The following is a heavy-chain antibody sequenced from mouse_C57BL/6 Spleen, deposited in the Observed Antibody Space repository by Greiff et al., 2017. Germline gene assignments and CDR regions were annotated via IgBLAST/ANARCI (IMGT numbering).Heavy chain of an antibody. J-gene: IGHJ4*01. D-gene: IGHD2-5*01. Sequence: VQLQQSGPELVKPGASVKISCKASGYSFTDYNMNWVKQSNGKSLEWIGVINPNYGTTSYNQKFKGKATLTVDPSSSTAYLQLNNQTSEDSAIYYGARYYYNNRDRCYDMDYWGQGTSVTVSS. CDR1: GYSFTDYN. CDR3: ARYYYNNRDRCYDMDY. CDR2: INPNYGTT. V-gene: IGHV1-39*01.